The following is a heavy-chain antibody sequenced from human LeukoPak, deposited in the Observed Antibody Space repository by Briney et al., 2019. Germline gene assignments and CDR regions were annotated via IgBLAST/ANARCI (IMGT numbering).Heavy chain of an antibody. CDR1: GFTFSRYW. CDR3: ANDFSGHDDY. J-gene: IGHJ4*02. Sequence: PGGSLRLSCAASGFTFSRYWMHWVRQGPGKELIWVARMNEDGSITNYADSVRGRFTISRDNARNTLYLQMNSLRAEHTALYYCANDFSGHDDYWGQGTLVTVSS. V-gene: IGHV3-74*01. D-gene: IGHD3-3*01. CDR2: MNEDGSIT.